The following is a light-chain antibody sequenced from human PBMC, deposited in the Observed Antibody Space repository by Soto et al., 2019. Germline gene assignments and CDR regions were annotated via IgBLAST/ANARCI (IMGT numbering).Light chain of an antibody. CDR1: QSVSSN. V-gene: IGKV3-15*01. CDR2: GAS. Sequence: EIVMTQSPATLSVSPGERATLSCRASQSVSSNLAWYQQKPGQAPRLLIYGASTRATGIPARFSGSGSGTEFTLTNSSLQSGDVAVYYYQQYNNWPFTFGPGTKVDIK. J-gene: IGKJ3*01. CDR3: QQYNNWPFT.